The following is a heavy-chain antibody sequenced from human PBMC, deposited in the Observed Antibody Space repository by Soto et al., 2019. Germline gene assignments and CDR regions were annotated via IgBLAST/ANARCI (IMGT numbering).Heavy chain of an antibody. CDR1: VGSFSGYY. D-gene: IGHD3-9*01. J-gene: IGHJ6*01. V-gene: IGHV4-34*01. CDR2: INHSGST. CDR3: ARGRILTGYSKYYYGMDV. Sequence: PSETLACTCAVYVGSFSGYYWSLIRQPPGKGLECIWEINHSGSTNYNPSLKSRVTISVDTSKNQFSLKLSSVTAADTAVYYCARGRILTGYSKYYYGMDVWGQATTVT.